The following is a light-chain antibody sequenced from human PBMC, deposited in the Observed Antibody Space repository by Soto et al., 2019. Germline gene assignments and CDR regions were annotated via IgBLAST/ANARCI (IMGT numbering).Light chain of an antibody. Sequence: ELVMTQSPATPFVSPGERATLSCRASQTVSDDLAWYQQKPGQAPRLLIYGASTRATDIPARFSGGGSGTEFTLTISSLQSEESAIYYCQQYHDWPPITFGPGTKVNI. J-gene: IGKJ3*01. V-gene: IGKV3-15*01. CDR3: QQYHDWPPIT. CDR1: QTVSDD. CDR2: GAS.